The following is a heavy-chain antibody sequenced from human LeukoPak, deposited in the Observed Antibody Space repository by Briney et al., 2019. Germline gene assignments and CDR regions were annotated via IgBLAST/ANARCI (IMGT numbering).Heavy chain of an antibody. V-gene: IGHV4-39*01. D-gene: IGHD3-10*01. CDR3: ASAPRRGSIGGLDC. CDR1: GDSISSSSYY. J-gene: IGHJ4*02. CDR2: IYYSGST. Sequence: SETLSLTCTVSGDSISSSSYYWGWIRQPPGKGLEWIGSIYYSGSTYYSPSLKSRLTISVDTSKNQFSLRLTSVTAADTAVYYCASAPRRGSIGGLDCWGQGILVTVSS.